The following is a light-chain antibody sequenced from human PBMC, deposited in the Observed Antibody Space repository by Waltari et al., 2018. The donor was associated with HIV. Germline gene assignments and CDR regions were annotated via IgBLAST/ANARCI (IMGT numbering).Light chain of an antibody. J-gene: IGKJ4*01. V-gene: IGKV3-15*01. CDR1: QGISTN. CDR3: QQANSFPLT. CDR2: AAS. Sequence: EIVMTQSPATLSVSPGERATLSCRASQGISTNLVWYQQKPGQGPRLLIYAASTRATGIPARFSGSGSGTEFTLTISSLQSEDFATYYCQQANSFPLTFGGGTKVEIK.